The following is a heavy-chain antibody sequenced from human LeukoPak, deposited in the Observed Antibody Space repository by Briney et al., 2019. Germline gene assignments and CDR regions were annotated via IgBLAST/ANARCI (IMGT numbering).Heavy chain of an antibody. V-gene: IGHV4-59*01. J-gene: IGHJ5*02. CDR2: IYYSGST. Sequence: PSETLSLTCTVSGVSISTYYWTWTRQSPGKGLEWIGYIYYSGSTNYNPSLKSRVTISVDTSKNQFSLNLTSVTAADTAVYYCARFTPQGYGWGGYNRFDPWGQGTLVTVSS. D-gene: IGHD3-16*01. CDR1: GVSISTYY. CDR3: ARFTPQGYGWGGYNRFDP.